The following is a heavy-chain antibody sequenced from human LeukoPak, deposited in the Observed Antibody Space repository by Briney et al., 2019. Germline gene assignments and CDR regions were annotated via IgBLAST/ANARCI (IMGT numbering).Heavy chain of an antibody. D-gene: IGHD2-2*01. J-gene: IGHJ5*02. CDR2: ISAYNGNT. CDR3: ARDEDIVVVPAATGGGNWFDP. V-gene: IGHV1-18*04. CDR1: GYTFTSYG. Sequence: ASVKVSCKASGYTFTSYGISWVRQAPGQGLEWMGWISAYNGNTNYAQKLQGRVTMTTDTSTSTAYMELRSLRSDDTAVYYCARDEDIVVVPAATGGGNWFDPWGQGTLVTVSS.